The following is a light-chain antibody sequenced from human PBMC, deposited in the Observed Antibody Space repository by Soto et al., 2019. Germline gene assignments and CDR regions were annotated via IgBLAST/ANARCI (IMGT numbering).Light chain of an antibody. V-gene: IGLV1-47*02. Sequence: QSALTQPASVSGSPGQSITISCTRTSNDFGTYYFVSWYQQLPGTAPKLLIYSDTQRPSGVPDRFSGSRSGTSAYLGISGLRSEDEAEYFCAAWDDSLSGLVFGGGTKVTVL. J-gene: IGLJ3*02. CDR1: SNDFGTYY. CDR3: AAWDDSLSGLV. CDR2: SDT.